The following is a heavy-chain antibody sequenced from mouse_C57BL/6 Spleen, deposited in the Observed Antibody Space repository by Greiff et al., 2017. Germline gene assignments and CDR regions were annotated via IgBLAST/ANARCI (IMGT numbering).Heavy chain of an antibody. V-gene: IGHV1-81*01. D-gene: IGHD1-1*01. CDR2: IYPRSGNT. CDR3: AHYAYWYFDV. Sequence: VQLVESGAELARPGASVKLSCKASGYTFTSYGISWVKQRTGQGLEWIGEIYPRSGNTYYNEKFKGKATLTADKSSSTAYLELRSLTSEDSAVYFCAHYAYWYFDVWGTGTTVTVSS. J-gene: IGHJ1*03. CDR1: GYTFTSYG.